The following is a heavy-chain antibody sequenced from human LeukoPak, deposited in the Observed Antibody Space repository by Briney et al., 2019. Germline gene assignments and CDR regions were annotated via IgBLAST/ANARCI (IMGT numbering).Heavy chain of an antibody. D-gene: IGHD6-6*01. J-gene: IGHJ6*03. Sequence: PSETLSLTCTVSGGSISSYYWSWIRRPPGKGLEWIGYIYTSGSTNYNPSLKSRVTISVDTSKNQFSLKLSSVTAADTAVYYCARHSAGIGSSYPYYYCYYMDVWGKGTTVTVSS. CDR2: IYTSGST. CDR3: ARHSAGIGSSYPYYYCYYMDV. V-gene: IGHV4-4*09. CDR1: GGSISSYY.